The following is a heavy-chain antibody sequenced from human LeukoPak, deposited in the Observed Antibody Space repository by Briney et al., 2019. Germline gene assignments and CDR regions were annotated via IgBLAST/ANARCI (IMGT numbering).Heavy chain of an antibody. D-gene: IGHD2-2*01. Sequence: GGSLRLSCVVSGFTFSSYAMSWVRQAPGKGLEWVSGINGSGGSTYYADSVKGRFTISRDNSKNTLYLQMNSLRAEDTAVYYCAKDRHAPGRYCSSTTCFPFDPWGQGTLVTVSS. CDR2: INGSGGST. J-gene: IGHJ5*02. CDR1: GFTFSSYA. CDR3: AKDRHAPGRYCSSTTCFPFDP. V-gene: IGHV3-23*01.